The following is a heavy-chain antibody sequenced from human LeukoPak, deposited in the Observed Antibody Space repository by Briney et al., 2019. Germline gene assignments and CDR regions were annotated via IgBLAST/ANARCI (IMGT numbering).Heavy chain of an antibody. Sequence: GGSLRLSCAASGFTVSSNYMSWVRQAPGKGLEWVSIIYSGGSTYYADFVKGRFTISRDNSKNTLYLQMNSLRAEDTAVYYCARDKSSPHAFDIWGQGTMVTVSS. V-gene: IGHV3-53*01. CDR3: ARDKSSPHAFDI. CDR2: IYSGGST. CDR1: GFTVSSNY. J-gene: IGHJ3*02.